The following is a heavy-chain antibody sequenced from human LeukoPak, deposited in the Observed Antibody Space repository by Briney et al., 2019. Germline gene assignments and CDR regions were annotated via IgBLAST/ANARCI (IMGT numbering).Heavy chain of an antibody. J-gene: IGHJ5*02. CDR2: TYPGDSDA. CDR1: GYTFTDYW. CDR3: ARQRIEVLTTGRWFDP. D-gene: IGHD2-21*02. Sequence: GEALKISCQGSGYTFTDYWIGWVRQRPGKGLEWMGITYPGDSDARYSPSFQGQVTISVARSTSTAYLQWRSLKASDTAIYYCARQRIEVLTTGRWFDPWGQGTLVTVSS. V-gene: IGHV5-51*01.